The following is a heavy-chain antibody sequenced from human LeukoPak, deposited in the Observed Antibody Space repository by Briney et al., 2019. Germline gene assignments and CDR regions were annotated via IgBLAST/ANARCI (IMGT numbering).Heavy chain of an antibody. D-gene: IGHD6-13*01. V-gene: IGHV3-21*01. CDR2: ISPDSGYI. Sequence: GGSLRLSCAASGFTFSSHSLMWVRQAPGEGVGWVSSISPDSGYIYCADSVKGRFTISRDNAENSLFLQMNSLGAEDTAVYYCAPFSAVTHYYFDYWGQGTLVTVSS. J-gene: IGHJ4*02. CDR3: APFSAVTHYYFDY. CDR1: GFTFSSHS.